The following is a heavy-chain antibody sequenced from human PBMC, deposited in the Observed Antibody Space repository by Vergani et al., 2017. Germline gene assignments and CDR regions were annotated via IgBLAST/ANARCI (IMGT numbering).Heavy chain of an antibody. Sequence: QLQLQESGPGLVKPSETLPLTCTVSGGSISSSSYYWGWIRQPPGKGLEWIGSIYYSGSTYYNPSLKSRVTITVDTSKNKFSRKLSSVTAADTAVYYCARDVGLWSRKSQVPALNWFDPWGQGTLVTVSS. J-gene: IGHJ5*02. CDR2: IYYSGST. V-gene: IGHV4-39*07. CDR3: ARDVGLWSRKSQVPALNWFDP. CDR1: GGSISSSSYY. D-gene: IGHD2-21*01.